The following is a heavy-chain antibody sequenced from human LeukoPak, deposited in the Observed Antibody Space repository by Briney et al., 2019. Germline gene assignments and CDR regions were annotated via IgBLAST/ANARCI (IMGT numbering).Heavy chain of an antibody. CDR2: ISGSGGST. CDR1: GFTFSSYA. J-gene: IGHJ4*02. CDR3: AKVVGYSYGVIDY. D-gene: IGHD5-18*01. Sequence: GGSLRLSCAASGFTFSSYAMSWVRQAPGKGLEWVSAISGSGGSTCYADSVKGRFTISRDNSKNTLYLQMNSLRAEDTAVYYCAKVVGYSYGVIDYWGQGTLVTVSS. V-gene: IGHV3-23*01.